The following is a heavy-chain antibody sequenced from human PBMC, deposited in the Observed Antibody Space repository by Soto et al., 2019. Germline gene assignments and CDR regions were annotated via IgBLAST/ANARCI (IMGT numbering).Heavy chain of an antibody. J-gene: IGHJ2*01. CDR3: ARMAVVIAIRYFDL. D-gene: IGHD2-21*01. CDR1: VGSFSGYY. V-gene: IGHV4-34*01. CDR2: INHNGST. Sequence: QVQLQQWGAGLLKPSETLSLTCAVYVGSFSGYYWSWIRQPPGKGLEWIGEINHNGSTNYNPSLKSRVTISVDTSKIQFSLKLSSVTAADTAVYYCARMAVVIAIRYFDLWGRGTLVTVSS.